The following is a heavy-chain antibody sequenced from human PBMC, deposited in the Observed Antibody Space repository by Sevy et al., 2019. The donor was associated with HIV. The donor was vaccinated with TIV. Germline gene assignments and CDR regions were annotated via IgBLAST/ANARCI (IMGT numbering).Heavy chain of an antibody. V-gene: IGHV3-7*01. D-gene: IGHD3-10*01. Sequence: GGCLRLYCAASGFIFSSYWMSWVRQAPGKGLEWLATINLDGSETFYVDSVKGRFTISRHNLRKSVYLQMTSLRAEDTAVYYCARLFYGSPDHWGQGTLVTVSS. CDR1: GFIFSSYW. J-gene: IGHJ4*02. CDR3: ARLFYGSPDH. CDR2: INLDGSET.